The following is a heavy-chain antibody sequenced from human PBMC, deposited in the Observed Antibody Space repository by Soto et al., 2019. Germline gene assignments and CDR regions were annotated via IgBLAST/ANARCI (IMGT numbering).Heavy chain of an antibody. V-gene: IGHV4-4*07. CDR3: VRDGTKTLRDWFDP. CDR2: TYATGTT. CDR1: GASISGFY. Sequence: ETLSLTCTVSGASISGFYWSWIRKSAGKGLEWIGRTYATGTTDYNPSLKSRVMMSVDTSKKQFSLKLRSVTAADTAVYYCVRDGTKTLRDWFDPWGQGISVTVSS. D-gene: IGHD1-1*01. J-gene: IGHJ5*02.